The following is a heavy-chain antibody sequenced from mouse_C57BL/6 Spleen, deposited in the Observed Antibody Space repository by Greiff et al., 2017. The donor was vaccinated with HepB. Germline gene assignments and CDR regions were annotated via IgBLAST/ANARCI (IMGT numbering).Heavy chain of an antibody. Sequence: QVQLQQSGPGLVAPSQSLSITCTVSGFSLTSYAISWVRQPPGKGLEWLGVIWTGGGTNYNSALKSRLSISKDNSKSQVFLKMNSLQTDDTARYYCARNQDGDYDGGGYAMDYWGQGTSVTVSS. J-gene: IGHJ4*01. D-gene: IGHD2-4*01. V-gene: IGHV2-9-1*01. CDR3: ARNQDGDYDGGGYAMDY. CDR1: GFSLTSYA. CDR2: IWTGGGT.